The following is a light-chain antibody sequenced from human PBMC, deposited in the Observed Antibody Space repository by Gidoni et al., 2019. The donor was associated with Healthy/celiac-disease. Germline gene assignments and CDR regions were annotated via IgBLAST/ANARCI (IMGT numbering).Light chain of an antibody. CDR1: QSICSY. J-gene: IGKJ2*01. Sequence: IQMTQSPSSLSASVGDRVNITCRASQSICSYLNWYQQKPGKAPKLLIYAASSLQSGVPSRFSGSGSGTDFTLTISSLQPEDFATYYCQQSYSTPYTFGQGTKLEIK. V-gene: IGKV1-39*01. CDR3: QQSYSTPYT. CDR2: AAS.